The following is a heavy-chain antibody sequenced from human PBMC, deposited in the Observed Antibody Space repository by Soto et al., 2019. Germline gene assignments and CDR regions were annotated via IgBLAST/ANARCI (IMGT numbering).Heavy chain of an antibody. J-gene: IGHJ4*02. V-gene: IGHV4-39*01. Sequence: SETLSLTCTVSGGSIYRSGYYWGWIRQPPGRGLEWIGNIDYNGVTYSNPPLKSRVTISRDTSKNQFSLKLTSVTAADTALYYCGKVLVGATGHTDSDSWGPGTLVTVSS. D-gene: IGHD2-15*01. CDR1: GGSIYRSGYY. CDR2: IDYNGVT. CDR3: GKVLVGATGHTDSDS.